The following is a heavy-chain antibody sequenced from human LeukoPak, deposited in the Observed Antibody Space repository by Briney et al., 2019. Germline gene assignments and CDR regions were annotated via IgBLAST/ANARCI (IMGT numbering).Heavy chain of an antibody. D-gene: IGHD3-22*01. V-gene: IGHV4-59*08. CDR2: IYYSGST. CDR3: ARLGDDTSVDY. Sequence: SETLPLTCTVSGGSISSYYWSWIRQPPGKGLEWIGYIYYSGSTNYNPSLKSRVTISVDTSKNQFSLKLSSVTAADTAVYYCARLGDDTSVDYWGQGTLVTVSS. CDR1: GGSISSYY. J-gene: IGHJ4*02.